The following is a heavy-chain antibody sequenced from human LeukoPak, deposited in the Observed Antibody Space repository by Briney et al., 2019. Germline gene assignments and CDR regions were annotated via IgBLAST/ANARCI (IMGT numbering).Heavy chain of an antibody. Sequence: SETLSLTCTVSGGSISSSSYYWGWIRQPPGKGLEWIGSIYYSGSTYYNPSLKSRVTISVDTSKNQFSLKLSSVTAADTAVYYCASGGLYCSSTSCYGGDAFDIWGQGTMVTVSS. J-gene: IGHJ3*02. D-gene: IGHD2-2*01. CDR1: GGSISSSSYY. CDR2: IYYSGST. V-gene: IGHV4-39*07. CDR3: ASGGLYCSSTSCYGGDAFDI.